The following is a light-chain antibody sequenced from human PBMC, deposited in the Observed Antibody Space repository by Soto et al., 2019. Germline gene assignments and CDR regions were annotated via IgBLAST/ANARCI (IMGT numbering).Light chain of an antibody. CDR2: EVN. CDR3: SSYAGSRTV. Sequence: QSALTQPPSASGSPGQSVAISCTGTSSDVGGYNYVSWYQQHPGKAPKLMIYEVNKRPSGVPDRFSGSKSGNTASLTVSGLQAEDEADYYCSSYAGSRTVFGTWTKVTV. J-gene: IGLJ1*01. V-gene: IGLV2-8*01. CDR1: SSDVGGYNY.